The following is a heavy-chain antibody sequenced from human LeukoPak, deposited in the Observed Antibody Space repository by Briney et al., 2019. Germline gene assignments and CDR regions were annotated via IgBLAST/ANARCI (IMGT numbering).Heavy chain of an antibody. V-gene: IGHV4-4*02. CDR1: GGSISRNKW. CDR2: ISHSGNT. D-gene: IGHD1-1*01. CDR3: ARVTGTTPFDY. Sequence: PSETLSLTCAVSGGSISRNKWWSWVRQSPGKGLEWIGEISHSGNTNYNPSLESRVTISVDKSKNQFSLKLSSVTAADTAVYFCARVTGTTPFDYWGQGTLVTVSS. J-gene: IGHJ4*02.